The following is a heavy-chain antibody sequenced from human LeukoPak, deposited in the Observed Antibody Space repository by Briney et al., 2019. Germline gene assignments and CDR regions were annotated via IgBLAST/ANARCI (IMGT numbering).Heavy chain of an antibody. D-gene: IGHD3-22*01. CDR2: IYYSGST. CDR1: GGSISSSNYY. CDR3: ARLPYPYDSSGSPPLDY. J-gene: IGHJ4*02. Sequence: PSETLSLTCTVSGGSISSSNYYWGWIRQPPGKGLEWIGSIYYSGSTYYNPSLKSRVTISVDTSKNQFSLKLSSVTAADTAVYYCARLPYPYDSSGSPPLDYWGQGTLVTVSS. V-gene: IGHV4-39*01.